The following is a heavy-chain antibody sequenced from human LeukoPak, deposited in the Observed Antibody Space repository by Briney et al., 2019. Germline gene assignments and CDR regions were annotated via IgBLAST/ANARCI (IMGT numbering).Heavy chain of an antibody. Sequence: ASVKVSCKASGGTFSSYAISWVRQAPGQGLEWMGGIIPIFGTANYAQKFQGRVTITADESTSTAYMELSSLRSEDTAVYYCARDTAMADPNWFDPWGQGTLVTVSS. D-gene: IGHD5-18*01. J-gene: IGHJ5*02. V-gene: IGHV1-69*13. CDR1: GGTFSSYA. CDR3: ARDTAMADPNWFDP. CDR2: IIPIFGTA.